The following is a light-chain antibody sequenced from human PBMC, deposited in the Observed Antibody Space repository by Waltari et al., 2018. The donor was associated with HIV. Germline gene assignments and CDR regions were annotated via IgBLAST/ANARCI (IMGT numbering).Light chain of an antibody. CDR1: ALPKQY. V-gene: IGLV3-9*01. J-gene: IGLJ2*01. Sequence: SYELTQPPSVSVSPGQTARITCSGDALPKQYTFWYQQRPGQAPLLLIYMDDKRPSVTPDRFSGSNSENTATLTITRAQAGDEADYYCQVWDNFTWEFGGGTKLTVL. CDR3: QVWDNFTWE. CDR2: MDD.